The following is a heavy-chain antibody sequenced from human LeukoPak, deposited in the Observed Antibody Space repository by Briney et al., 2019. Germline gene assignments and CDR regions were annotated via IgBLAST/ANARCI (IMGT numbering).Heavy chain of an antibody. CDR1: GYTFTIYG. CDR3: ARGRIYYYYMDV. J-gene: IGHJ6*03. V-gene: IGHV1-8*01. CDR2: MNPNSGNT. Sequence: ASVNVSCKASGYTFTIYGINWVRQATGPGHEWMGWMNPNSGNTGYAQKFQGRVTMTRNTSISTAYMELSSLRSEDTAVYYCARGRIYYYYMDVWGKGTTVTVSS.